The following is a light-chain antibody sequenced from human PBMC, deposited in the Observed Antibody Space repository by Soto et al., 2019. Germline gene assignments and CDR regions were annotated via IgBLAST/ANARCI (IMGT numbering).Light chain of an antibody. V-gene: IGKV3-15*01. J-gene: IGKJ4*01. CDR2: GAS. CDR1: QSINND. CDR3: QQYNKWPSLT. Sequence: EVVMAQSPATLSVSPGERVTLSCRASQSINNDLAWYQQKVGQCPRLLIYGASTRATGIPASFSGSGSGTEFTLTISSLQSEDSAVYYCQQYNKWPSLTFGGGTKVEIK.